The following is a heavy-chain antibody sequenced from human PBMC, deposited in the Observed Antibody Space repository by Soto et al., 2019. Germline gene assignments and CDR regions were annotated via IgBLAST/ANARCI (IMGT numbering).Heavy chain of an antibody. CDR1: GDSISIYY. V-gene: IGHV4-59*01. J-gene: IGHJ6*02. Sequence: SETLSLTCTVSGDSISIYYLSWIRQSPGKGLEWIAYIYYSGNTNNNPSLKSRVTISVDTSKNQFSLRLTSVTAADTAVYYCASGFSLDVWGQGTTVTVSS. D-gene: IGHD5-18*01. CDR2: IYYSGNT. CDR3: ASGFSLDV.